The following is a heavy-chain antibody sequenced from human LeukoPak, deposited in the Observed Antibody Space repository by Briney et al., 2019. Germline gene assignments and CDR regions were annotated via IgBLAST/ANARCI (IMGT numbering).Heavy chain of an antibody. CDR1: GGSFSGYY. J-gene: IGHJ4*02. CDR3: ARGGEYYDILTGYRLTSFDY. D-gene: IGHD3-9*01. CDR2: INHSGST. Sequence: PSETLSLTCAVYGGSFSGYYWSWIRQPPGKGLEWIGEINHSGSTNYNPSLKSRVTISVDTSKNQFSLKQSSVTAADTAVYYCARGGEYYDILTGYRLTSFDYWGQGTLVTVSS. V-gene: IGHV4-34*01.